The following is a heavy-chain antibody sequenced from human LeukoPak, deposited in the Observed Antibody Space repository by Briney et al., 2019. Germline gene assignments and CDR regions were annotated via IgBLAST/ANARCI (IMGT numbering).Heavy chain of an antibody. CDR2: IYSDNT. J-gene: IGHJ4*02. CDR3: ASWSNPVAGWYYFDY. Sequence: PGGSLRLSCTVSGFTVSSNSMSWVRQAPGKGLEWVSFIYSDNTHYSDSVKGRFTISRDNSKNTLYLQMNSLRAEDTAVYYCASWSNPVAGWYYFDYWGQGTLVTVSS. CDR1: GFTVSSNS. D-gene: IGHD6-19*01. V-gene: IGHV3-66*03.